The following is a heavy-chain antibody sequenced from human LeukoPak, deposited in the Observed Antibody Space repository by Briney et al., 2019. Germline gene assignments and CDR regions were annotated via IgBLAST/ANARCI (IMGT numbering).Heavy chain of an antibody. CDR3: AREGYDILTGYEIFDY. D-gene: IGHD3-9*01. Sequence: GGSLRLSCAASGVTFSTYPMAWVRQGPGKGLEWISSISGSGTSTFYADSVKGRFTISRDNSKNTLYLQMNSLRAEDTAVYYCAREGYDILTGYEIFDYWGQGTLVTVSS. V-gene: IGHV3-23*01. CDR2: ISGSGTST. J-gene: IGHJ4*02. CDR1: GVTFSTYP.